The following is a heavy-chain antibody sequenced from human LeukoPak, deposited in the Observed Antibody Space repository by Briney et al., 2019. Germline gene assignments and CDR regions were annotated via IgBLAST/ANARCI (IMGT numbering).Heavy chain of an antibody. CDR1: GDSVSSGGYY. J-gene: IGHJ4*02. D-gene: IGHD2-21*02. Sequence: LSLTXTVSGDSVSSGGYYWSWIRQPPGTGLEWIGYIYYSGSTNYNPSLKSRVTISVDTSKNQFSLKLNSVTAADTAVYYCARARRDEYYFDYWGQGTLVTVSS. CDR3: ARARRDEYYFDY. CDR2: IYYSGST. V-gene: IGHV4-61*08.